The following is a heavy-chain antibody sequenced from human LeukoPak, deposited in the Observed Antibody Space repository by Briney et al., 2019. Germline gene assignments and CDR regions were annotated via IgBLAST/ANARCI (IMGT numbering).Heavy chain of an antibody. CDR2: IIPIFDTA. CDR3: ARGGGYSGYEDY. V-gene: IGHV1-69*01. D-gene: IGHD5-12*01. CDR1: GGTFSSYA. J-gene: IGHJ4*02. Sequence: GVSVKVSCKASGGTFSSYAISWVRQAPGQGLEWIGGIIPIFDTANYAQKFQGRVTITADESTSTAYMELSSLRSEDTAVYYCARGGGYSGYEDYWGQGTLVTVSS.